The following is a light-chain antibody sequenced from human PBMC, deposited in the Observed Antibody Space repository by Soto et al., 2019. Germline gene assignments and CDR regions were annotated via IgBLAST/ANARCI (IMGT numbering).Light chain of an antibody. CDR3: LSFTSRHTYV. Sequence: QSALTQPASVSGSPGQSITISCTGTSSDVGGFNFVSWYQQHPGQAPKFLIYEDSNRPSGVSNRFSGSKSGNTASLTISGLQAEDEADYYCLSFTSRHTYVFGTGTKLTVL. J-gene: IGLJ1*01. CDR1: SSDVGGFNF. CDR2: EDS. V-gene: IGLV2-14*01.